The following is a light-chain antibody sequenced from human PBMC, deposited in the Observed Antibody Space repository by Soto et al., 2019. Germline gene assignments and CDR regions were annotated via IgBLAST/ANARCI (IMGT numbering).Light chain of an antibody. J-gene: IGLJ1*01. Sequence: QSALTQPRSVSGSPGQSVTISCTGTSSGVGAYNHVSWYQQHPGKAPKLTIYDVSKRPSGVPDRFSGSKSGNTASLTISGLQAEDEADYYCCSYAGSYIYVFGAGTKVTVL. CDR1: SSGVGAYNH. CDR2: DVS. CDR3: CSYAGSYIYV. V-gene: IGLV2-11*01.